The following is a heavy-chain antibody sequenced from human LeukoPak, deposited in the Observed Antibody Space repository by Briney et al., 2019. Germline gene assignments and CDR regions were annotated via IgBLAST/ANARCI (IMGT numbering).Heavy chain of an antibody. CDR2: VSGSGAIT. V-gene: IGHV3-23*01. D-gene: IGHD4-23*01. Sequence: PGGSLRLSCAASGFTFNFYAMSWVRQAPGKGLEWVSTVSGSGAITYNTDSVKGRFTISRDNSQKTLFLQMNSLRAEDTAVYYCAKDPTRDYGGTAFDYWGQGALVTVSS. J-gene: IGHJ4*02. CDR1: GFTFNFYA. CDR3: AKDPTRDYGGTAFDY.